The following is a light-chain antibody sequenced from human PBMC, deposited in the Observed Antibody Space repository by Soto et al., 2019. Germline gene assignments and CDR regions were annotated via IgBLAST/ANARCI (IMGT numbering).Light chain of an antibody. J-gene: IGLJ2*01. CDR2: EVS. CDR3: SSYISNSIVV. CDR1: SSDVGDYNY. V-gene: IGLV2-14*01. Sequence: QSVLTQRASVSGSPGQSITISCTGTSSDVGDYNYVSWYQQHPGKAPKLIIYEVSHRLSGVSNRFSGSKSGHTASLTISGLQDEDEADYYCSSYISNSIVVFGVGTKVTVL.